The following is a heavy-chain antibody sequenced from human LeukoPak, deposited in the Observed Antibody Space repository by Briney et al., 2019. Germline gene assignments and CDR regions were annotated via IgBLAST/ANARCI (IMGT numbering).Heavy chain of an antibody. CDR2: IFYSGST. D-gene: IGHD3-16*01. J-gene: IGHJ5*02. Sequence: SETLSLTCTVSGGSISSNYWSWIRQPPGKGLEWIGYIFYSGSTNYNPSLKSRVTISVDTSKNQFSLKMSSVTAADTAVYYCARVFTYPLRAPFDPWGQGTLVTVSS. V-gene: IGHV4-59*01. CDR3: ARVFTYPLRAPFDP. CDR1: GGSISSNY.